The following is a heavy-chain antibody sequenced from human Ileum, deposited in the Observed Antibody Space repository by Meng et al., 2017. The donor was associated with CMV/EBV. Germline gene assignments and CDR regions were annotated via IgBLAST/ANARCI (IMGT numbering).Heavy chain of an antibody. J-gene: IGHJ4*02. V-gene: IGHV3-33*01. CDR1: GFIFIDYG. D-gene: IGHD6-19*01. CDR3: ARLGSGWYMDY. Sequence: CAASGFIFIDYGIHWVRQAPGKGLEWVAVIWADGSNKYYSDSVKGRFTISRDDFRNTLYLQMNSLRAEDTAVYYCARLGSGWYMDYWGQGTLVTVSS. CDR2: IWADGSNK.